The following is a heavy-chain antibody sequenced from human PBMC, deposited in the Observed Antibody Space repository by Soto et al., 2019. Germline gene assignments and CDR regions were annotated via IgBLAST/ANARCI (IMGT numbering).Heavy chain of an antibody. CDR2: INPNGGGT. CDR3: ARESGGATATLDYYYFYMDV. D-gene: IGHD5-12*01. CDR1: GDSFNDYY. V-gene: IGHV1-2*02. J-gene: IGHJ6*03. Sequence: VQLVQSGAEVKKPGASVKVSCKTSGDSFNDYYIHWVRQAPGQGLEWMGWINPNGGGTEYAQRFQGRVTVTRDTSIRTVYIELSSLRSDDTAVYYCARESGGATATLDYYYFYMDVWGKGTTVTVSS.